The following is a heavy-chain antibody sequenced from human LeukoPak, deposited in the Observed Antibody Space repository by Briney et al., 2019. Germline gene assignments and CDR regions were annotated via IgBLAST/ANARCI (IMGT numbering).Heavy chain of an antibody. J-gene: IGHJ4*02. V-gene: IGHV3-21*01. CDR2: INVRGTHI. CDR1: GFTSSDYS. CDR3: ARGYDSSGYYPGALDD. D-gene: IGHD3-22*01. Sequence: PGGSPRLSCAASGFTSSDYSMNWVRQAPGKGLEWVSSINVRGTHIYYADSVKGRFTISRDNTKNSLYLQMHSLRAEDTAVYYCARGYDSSGYYPGALDDWGQGNVVTVSS.